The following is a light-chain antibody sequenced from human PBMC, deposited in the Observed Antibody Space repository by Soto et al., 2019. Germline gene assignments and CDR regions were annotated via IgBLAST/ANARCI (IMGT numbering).Light chain of an antibody. CDR3: QQYGNSPKT. Sequence: EIVLTQSPGTLSLSPGERATLSYRASQSVSNNYLAWYQQKPGQAPRLLIFDAYRRATGIPDRFSGSASGTDLTITISRLEPEDVEVYYCQQYGNSPKTFGQGTKVDIK. CDR2: DAY. CDR1: QSVSNNY. J-gene: IGKJ1*01. V-gene: IGKV3-20*01.